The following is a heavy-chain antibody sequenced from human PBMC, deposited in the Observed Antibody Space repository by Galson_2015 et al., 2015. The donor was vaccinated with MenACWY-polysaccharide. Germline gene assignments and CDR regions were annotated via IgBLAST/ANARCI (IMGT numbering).Heavy chain of an antibody. J-gene: IGHJ1*01. CDR1: GYSFTSYW. CDR3: ARITGGEYFQY. D-gene: IGHD3-10*01. V-gene: IGHV5-51*03. Sequence: QSGAEVTKPGESLEISCTGLGYSFTSYWIGWVRQMPGKGLEWMRIIYPGGSDARFSPSFQSQVTMSVDKSISTAYLQWNSLKASDTAIYYCARITGGEYFQYWGQGALVT. CDR2: IYPGGSDA.